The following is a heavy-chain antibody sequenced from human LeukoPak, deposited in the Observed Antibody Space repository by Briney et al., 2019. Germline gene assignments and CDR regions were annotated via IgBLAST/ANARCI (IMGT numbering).Heavy chain of an antibody. CDR3: ARGGLGYCSGGSCGAFDI. CDR1: GYTISSGYQ. V-gene: IGHV4-38-2*01. Sequence: SETLSLTCGVSGYTISSGYQWAWIRQSPGKGLEWIGSIYQSGSAHYNPSLKSRVTISVETSKNQFSPNMYSVTAADTAVYYCARGGLGYCSGGSCGAFDIWGQGTMVTVSS. CDR2: IYQSGSA. J-gene: IGHJ3*02. D-gene: IGHD2-15*01.